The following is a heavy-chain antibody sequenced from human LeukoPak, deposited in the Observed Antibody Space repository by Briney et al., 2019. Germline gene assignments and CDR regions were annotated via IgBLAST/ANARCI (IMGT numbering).Heavy chain of an antibody. D-gene: IGHD3-22*01. CDR1: GLTVSSNC. J-gene: IGHJ4*02. CDR2: IYSGGNT. CDR3: ARRAGDYSHPYGY. Sequence: PGGSLRLSCAASGLTVSSNCMSWVRRAPGKGLEWVSFIYSGGNTYYADSVKGRFTISKDNSKNTVHLQMNSLRAEDTAMYYCARRAGDYSHPYGYWGQGTLVTVSS. V-gene: IGHV3-53*01.